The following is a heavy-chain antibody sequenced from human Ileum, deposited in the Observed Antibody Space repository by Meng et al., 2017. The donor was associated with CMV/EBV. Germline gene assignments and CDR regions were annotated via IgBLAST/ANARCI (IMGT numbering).Heavy chain of an antibody. CDR2: IHNSGST. V-gene: IGHV4-4*07. CDR3: ARAGARGVPIDY. D-gene: IGHD3-10*01. Sequence: QVEPQESGPGLVKPSEPLSLTCTVSGDSIKNYYWTWLRQPAGKGLEWIGRIHNSGSTDDNPSLKSRVTMSIDTSKNQLSLKLHSVTAADTAVYYCARAGARGVPIDYWGQGTLVTVSS. CDR1: GDSIKNYY. J-gene: IGHJ4*02.